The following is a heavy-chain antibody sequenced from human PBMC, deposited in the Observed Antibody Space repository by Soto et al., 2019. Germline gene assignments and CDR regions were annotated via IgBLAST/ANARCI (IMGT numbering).Heavy chain of an antibody. D-gene: IGHD6-13*01. CDR1: GGSLSSYY. V-gene: IGHV4-59*01. CDR2: IYYSGST. J-gene: IGHJ5*02. CDR3: ASITPGIAAAGMAYP. Sequence: SETLSLTCTVSGGSLSSYYWSWIRQPPGKGLEWIGYIYYSGSTNYNPSLKSRVTMSVDTSKNHFSLNLSSVTAADTAVYYCASITPGIAAAGMAYPWGQGTLVTVSS.